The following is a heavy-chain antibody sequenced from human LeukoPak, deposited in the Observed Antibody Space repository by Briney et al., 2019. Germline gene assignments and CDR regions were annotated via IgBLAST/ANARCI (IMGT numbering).Heavy chain of an antibody. CDR1: GFTFSSYA. D-gene: IGHD3-9*01. J-gene: IGHJ4*02. CDR3: AKDQGSRILTESLLGY. Sequence: GGSLRLSCAASGFTFSSYAMSWVRQAPGKGLEWVSAISGSGGSTYYADSVKGRFTISRDNSKNTLYLQMNSLRAEDTAVYYCAKDQGSRILTESLLGYWGQGTLVTVSS. V-gene: IGHV3-23*01. CDR2: ISGSGGST.